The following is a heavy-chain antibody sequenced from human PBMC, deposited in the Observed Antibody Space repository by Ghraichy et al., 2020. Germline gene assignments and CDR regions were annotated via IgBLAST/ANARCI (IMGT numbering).Heavy chain of an antibody. CDR2: IYYSGST. J-gene: IGHJ4*02. Sequence: SETLSLTCTVSGGSISSSSYYWGWIRQPPGKGLEWIGSIYYSGSTYYNPSLKSRVTISVDTSKNQFSLKLSSVTAADTAVYYCARREYSSSSFDYWGQGTLVTVSS. V-gene: IGHV4-39*01. D-gene: IGHD6-6*01. CDR1: GGSISSSSYY. CDR3: ARREYSSSSFDY.